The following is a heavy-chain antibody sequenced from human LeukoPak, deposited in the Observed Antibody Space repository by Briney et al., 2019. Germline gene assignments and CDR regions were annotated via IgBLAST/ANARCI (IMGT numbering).Heavy chain of an antibody. CDR1: GFTFSSYW. CDR2: IDSDGSST. D-gene: IGHD6-13*01. Sequence: GGALRLSCAASGFTFSSYWMHWVGQAPGKGLVWVSRIDSDGSSTNYADSVKGRFTISRDNAKNTLYLQMNSLRAEDTAVYYCARAGYSSRVDYWGQGTLVTVSS. V-gene: IGHV3-74*01. J-gene: IGHJ4*02. CDR3: ARAGYSSRVDY.